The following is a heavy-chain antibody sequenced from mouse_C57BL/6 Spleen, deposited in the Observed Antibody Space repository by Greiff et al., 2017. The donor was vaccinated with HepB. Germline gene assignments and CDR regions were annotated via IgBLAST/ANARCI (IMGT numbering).Heavy chain of an antibody. J-gene: IGHJ3*01. CDR3: ASYYDYAWFAY. Sequence: EVMLVESGGGLVKPGGSLKLSCAASGFTFSDYGMHWVRQAPEKGLEWVAYISSGSSTIYYADTVKGRFTISRDNAKNTLFLQMTSLRSEDTAMYYCASYYDYAWFAYWGQGTLVTVSA. D-gene: IGHD2-4*01. CDR1: GFTFSDYG. CDR2: ISSGSSTI. V-gene: IGHV5-17*01.